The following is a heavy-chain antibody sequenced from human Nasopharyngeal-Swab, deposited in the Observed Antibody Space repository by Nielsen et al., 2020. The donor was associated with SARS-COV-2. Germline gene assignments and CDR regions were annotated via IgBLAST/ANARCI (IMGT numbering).Heavy chain of an antibody. CDR3: ARGHYYDILTGYYSGYYMGV. J-gene: IGHJ6*03. V-gene: IGHV3-21*01. D-gene: IGHD3-9*01. CDR2: ISSSSSYI. CDR1: GFTFNNYN. Sequence: GGSLRLSCAASGFTFNNYNFNWVRQAPGKGLEGVSSISSSSSYIYYADSVKGRFTISRDNAKNSLYLQMNSLRAEDTAVYYCARGHYYDILTGYYSGYYMGVWGKGTTVTVSS.